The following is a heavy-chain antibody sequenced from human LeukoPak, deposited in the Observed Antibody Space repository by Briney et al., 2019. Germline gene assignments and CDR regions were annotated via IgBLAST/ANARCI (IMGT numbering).Heavy chain of an antibody. J-gene: IGHJ4*02. Sequence: GGSLRLSCAASGFTFSSYAMNWVRQAPGKGLEWVSSIASTTSYIYYADSVKGRFTTSRDNAKNSVYLQMNSLRAEDTAVYYCARSDDYGDYLVDYWGQGTLVTVSS. CDR1: GFTFSSYA. D-gene: IGHD4-17*01. V-gene: IGHV3-21*01. CDR3: ARSDDYGDYLVDY. CDR2: IASTTSYI.